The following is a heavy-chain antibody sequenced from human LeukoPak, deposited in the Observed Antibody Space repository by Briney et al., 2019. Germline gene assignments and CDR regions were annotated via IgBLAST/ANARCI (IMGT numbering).Heavy chain of an antibody. D-gene: IGHD3-22*01. CDR3: AAYYYDSSGYL. V-gene: IGHV4-39*01. J-gene: IGHJ4*02. CDR2: IYNSGST. Sequence: SETLSLTCTVSGGSISSSNYYWGWIRQPPGKGLEWIGSIYNSGSTYYNPSLKSRVAISVDTSKHQFSLKLSSVTAADTAVYYCAAYYYDSSGYLWGQGTLVTVSS. CDR1: GGSISSSNYY.